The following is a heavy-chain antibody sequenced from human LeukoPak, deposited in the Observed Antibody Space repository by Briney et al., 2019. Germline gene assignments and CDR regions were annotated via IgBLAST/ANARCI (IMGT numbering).Heavy chain of an antibody. Sequence: GGSLRLSCAASGFTFSSYSMNWVRQAPGKGLEWVAVISYDGSNKYYADSVKGRFTISRDNSKNTLYLQMNSLRAEDTAVYYCARGSRYSSGWYVDYWGQGTLVTVSS. V-gene: IGHV3-30*03. CDR3: ARGSRYSSGWYVDY. J-gene: IGHJ4*02. CDR1: GFTFSSYS. CDR2: ISYDGSNK. D-gene: IGHD6-19*01.